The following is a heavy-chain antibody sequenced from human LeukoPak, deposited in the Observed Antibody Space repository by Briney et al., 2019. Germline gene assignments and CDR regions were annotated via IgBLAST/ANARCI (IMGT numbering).Heavy chain of an antibody. Sequence: GGSLRLSCAASGFTFSNYGMHWVRQAPGTGLAWVAVIWYDGSNKYYADFVKGRFTISRDNSKNTLYLQMNSLRAEDTAVYYCAKDGVLWFGELSPYYYYYYYMDVWGTGTTVTVSS. J-gene: IGHJ6*03. CDR1: GFTFSNYG. V-gene: IGHV3-33*06. CDR3: AKDGVLWFGELSPYYYYYYYMDV. CDR2: IWYDGSNK. D-gene: IGHD3-10*01.